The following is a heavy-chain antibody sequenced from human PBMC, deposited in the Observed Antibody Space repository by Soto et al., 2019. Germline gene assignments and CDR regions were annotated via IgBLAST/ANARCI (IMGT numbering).Heavy chain of an antibody. V-gene: IGHV4-30-4*01. CDR1: GGSISSGDYY. CDR2: IYYSGTT. CDR3: ARGGYCTGGSCYSGDY. D-gene: IGHD2-15*01. J-gene: IGHJ4*02. Sequence: QVQLQESGPGLVKPSQTLSLTCTVSGGSISSGDYYWSWIRQPPGQGLEWIGYIYYSGTTYYNPSLKSRVTISVDTSKNQFYLKLSSVTAADTAVYYCARGGYCTGGSCYSGDYWGQGTLVTVSS.